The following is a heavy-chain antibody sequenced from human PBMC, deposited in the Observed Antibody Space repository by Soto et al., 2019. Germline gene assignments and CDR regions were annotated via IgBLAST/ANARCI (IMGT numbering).Heavy chain of an antibody. CDR2: IWYDGSNE. D-gene: IGHD2-15*01. V-gene: IGHV3-33*01. J-gene: IGHJ4*02. CDR1: GFTFSSYG. CDR3: AREYCSGGSCYSDY. Sequence: QVQLVGSGGGVVQPGRSLRLSCAASGFTFSSYGMHWVRQAPGKGLEWVAIIWYDGSNEYYADSVKGRFTISRDNSKNTLYLHMNSLRAEDTAVYYCAREYCSGGSCYSDYWGQGTLVTVSS.